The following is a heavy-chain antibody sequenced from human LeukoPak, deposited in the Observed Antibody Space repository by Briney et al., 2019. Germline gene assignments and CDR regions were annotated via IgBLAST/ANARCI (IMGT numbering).Heavy chain of an antibody. Sequence: PSETLSLTCTVSGGSFSRGSYYWSWIRQPPGKGLVWIGYIYYSGSTNYNPSLKSRVTISVDTSKNQFSLKLSSVTAADTAVYYCASSKGYSSALYYFDYWGQGTLVTVSS. CDR2: IYYSGST. J-gene: IGHJ4*02. D-gene: IGHD6-19*01. V-gene: IGHV4-61*01. CDR3: ASSKGYSSALYYFDY. CDR1: GGSFSRGSYY.